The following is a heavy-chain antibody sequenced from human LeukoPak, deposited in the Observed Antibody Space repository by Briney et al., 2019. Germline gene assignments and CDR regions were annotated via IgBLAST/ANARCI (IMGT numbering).Heavy chain of an antibody. V-gene: IGHV3-33*06. CDR2: IWYDGSNK. CDR3: AEGSGSGWYGWFAP. J-gene: IGHJ5*02. CDR1: GFTFSSYG. D-gene: IGHD6-19*01. Sequence: GGSLRLSCAASGFTFSSYGMHWVRQAPGKGLEWVAVIWYDGSNKYYADSVKGRFTISRDNSKNTFFLQMNTLRAADTAVYYCAEGSGSGWYGWFAPWGQGTLVTVSS.